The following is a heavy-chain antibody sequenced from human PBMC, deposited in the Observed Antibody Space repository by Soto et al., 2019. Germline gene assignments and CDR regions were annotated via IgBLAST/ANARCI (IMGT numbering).Heavy chain of an antibody. CDR3: ARSPGRAPGFDDYYDSSGYYGAFDY. Sequence: QVQLVQSGAEVKKPGSSVKVSCKASGGTFSSYAISWVRQAPGQGLEWMGGIVPIFGTANYAQKFQGRVTITAEEYTSTAYMELSSLRSEDTAVYYCARSPGRAPGFDDYYDSSGYYGAFDYWGQGTLVTVSS. CDR1: GGTFSSYA. J-gene: IGHJ4*02. CDR2: IVPIFGTA. V-gene: IGHV1-69*01. D-gene: IGHD3-22*01.